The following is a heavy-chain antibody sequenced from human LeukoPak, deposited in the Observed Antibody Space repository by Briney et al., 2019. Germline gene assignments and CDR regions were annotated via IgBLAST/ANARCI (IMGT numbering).Heavy chain of an antibody. CDR1: GGSISSGYY. CDR3: AREARYYDSSGYNWYFDL. J-gene: IGHJ2*01. V-gene: IGHV4-34*01. Sequence: SQTLSLTCTVSGGSISSGYYWSWIRQPPGKGLEWIGEINHSGSTNYNPSLKSRVTISVDTSKNQFSLKLSSVTAADTAVYYCAREARYYDSSGYNWYFDLWGRGTLVTVSS. CDR2: INHSGST. D-gene: IGHD3-22*01.